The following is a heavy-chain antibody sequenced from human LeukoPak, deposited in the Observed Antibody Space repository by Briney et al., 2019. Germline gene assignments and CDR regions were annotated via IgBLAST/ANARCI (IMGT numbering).Heavy chain of an antibody. CDR1: GFTFSDYY. CDR2: ISSSGGTI. V-gene: IGHV3-11*01. D-gene: IGHD3-3*01. CDR3: ARGGEWLPYDY. Sequence: PGGSLRLSCAASGFTFSDYYMSWIRQAPGKGLEWVPYISSSGGTIYFADSVKDRFTISRDNAKNSLDLQMNSLRAEDTAMYYCARGGEWLPYDYWGQGTLVTVSS. J-gene: IGHJ4*02.